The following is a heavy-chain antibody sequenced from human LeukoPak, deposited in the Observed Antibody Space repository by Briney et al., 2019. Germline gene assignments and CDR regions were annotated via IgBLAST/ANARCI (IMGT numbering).Heavy chain of an antibody. Sequence: ASVKVSXKASGFTFTSSAMQWVRQARGQRLEWIGWIVVGSGNTNYAQKFQERVTITRDMSTSTAYMELSSLRSEDTAVYYCAADFYRTQVFDYWGQGTLDTVSS. CDR1: GFTFTSSA. CDR2: IVVGSGNT. D-gene: IGHD2/OR15-2a*01. V-gene: IGHV1-58*02. CDR3: AADFYRTQVFDY. J-gene: IGHJ4*02.